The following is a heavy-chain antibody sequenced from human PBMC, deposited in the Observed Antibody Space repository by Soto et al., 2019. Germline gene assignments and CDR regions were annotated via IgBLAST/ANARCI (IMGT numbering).Heavy chain of an antibody. D-gene: IGHD4-4*01. CDR2: VSGLGYST. J-gene: IGHJ6*01. Sequence: EVQLLESGGGLVQPGGSLRLSCAASGFGFSNYAMTWVRQPPGKGLEWVSAVSGLGYSTYYADSVKGRFTISRDNSNNTLKLQMNSARAEDTAVYYCAKNDNSNYGGYGLDVLGQGTTVTASS. CDR3: AKNDNSNYGGYGLDV. CDR1: GFGFSNYA. V-gene: IGHV3-23*01.